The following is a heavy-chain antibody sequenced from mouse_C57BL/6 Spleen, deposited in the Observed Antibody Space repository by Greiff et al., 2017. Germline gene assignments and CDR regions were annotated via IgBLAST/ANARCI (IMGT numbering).Heavy chain of an antibody. Sequence: QVQLQQSGAELVKPGASVKISCKASGYAFSSYWMNWVKQRPGKGLEWIGQIYPGDGDTNYNGKFKGKATLTADKSSSTAYMQLRSLTSEDSAVYFSARSITTVVSDCRGQGTTLTVS. CDR2: IYPGDGDT. D-gene: IGHD1-1*01. CDR3: ARSITTVVSDC. V-gene: IGHV1-80*01. J-gene: IGHJ2*01. CDR1: GYAFSSYW.